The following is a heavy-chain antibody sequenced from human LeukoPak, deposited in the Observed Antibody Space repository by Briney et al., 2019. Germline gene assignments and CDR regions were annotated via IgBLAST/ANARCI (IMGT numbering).Heavy chain of an antibody. CDR1: GGSISSGGYY. CDR3: ARVNVHWFAP. D-gene: IGHD6-6*01. Sequence: SETLSLTCTISGGSISSGGYYWSWIRQHPGKGLEWIGYSYYSGSTYYNPSLKSRVTISVDTSKNQFSLKLSSVTAADTAVYYCARVNVHWFAPWGQGTLVTVSS. J-gene: IGHJ5*02. V-gene: IGHV4-31*03. CDR2: SYYSGST.